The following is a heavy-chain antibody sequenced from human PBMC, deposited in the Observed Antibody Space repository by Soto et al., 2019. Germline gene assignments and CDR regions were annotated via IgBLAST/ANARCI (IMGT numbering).Heavy chain of an antibody. CDR1: GGTFSSYA. D-gene: IGHD5-18*01. Sequence: PSVKVSCKASGGTFSSYAISWVRQAPGQGLEWMGGIIPIFGTANYAQKFQGRVTITADESTSTAYMELSSLRSEDTAVYYCARDEGRIQLHSYGMDFWGQGTTVTLSS. CDR2: IIPIFGTA. J-gene: IGHJ6*02. V-gene: IGHV1-69*13. CDR3: ARDEGRIQLHSYGMDF.